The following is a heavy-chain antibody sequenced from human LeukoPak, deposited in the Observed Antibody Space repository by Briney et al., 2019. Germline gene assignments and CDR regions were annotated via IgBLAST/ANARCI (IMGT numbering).Heavy chain of an antibody. Sequence: SDTLSLTCTVSGDSISNYYWSWIRQPPAKGLEWIGYIHYSGSTNYNPSLKSRVTISVDTSKNQLSLKLTSMTAADTAVYYCARELGATVVNYGMDVWGQGTTVTVSS. D-gene: IGHD4-23*01. V-gene: IGHV4-59*01. J-gene: IGHJ6*02. CDR2: IHYSGST. CDR1: GDSISNYY. CDR3: ARELGATVVNYGMDV.